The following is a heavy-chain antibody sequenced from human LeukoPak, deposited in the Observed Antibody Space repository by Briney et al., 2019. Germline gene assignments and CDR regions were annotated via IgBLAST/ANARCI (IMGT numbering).Heavy chain of an antibody. Sequence: GGSLRLSCAASGFTFSSYGMHWVRQAPGKGLEWVAVIWYDGSNKYYADSVKGRFTISRDNSKDTLYLQMNSLRAEDTAVYYCARFPDYYDSSVRRGEDYFDYWGQGTLVTVSS. CDR1: GFTFSSYG. V-gene: IGHV3-33*01. CDR2: IWYDGSNK. CDR3: ARFPDYYDSSVRRGEDYFDY. D-gene: IGHD3-22*01. J-gene: IGHJ4*02.